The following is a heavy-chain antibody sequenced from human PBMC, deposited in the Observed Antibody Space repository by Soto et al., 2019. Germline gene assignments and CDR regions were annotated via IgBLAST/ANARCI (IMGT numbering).Heavy chain of an antibody. V-gene: IGHV1-3*01. CDR1: GYTFTSYA. J-gene: IGHJ2*01. CDR3: ATDQLGGYDRLGWYFDL. D-gene: IGHD5-12*01. CDR2: INAGNGNT. Sequence: QVQLVQSGAEVKKPGASVKVSCKASGYTFTSYAMHWVRQAPGQRLEWMGWINAGNGNTKYSQKFQGRVTITRDTSASTAYMELSSLRSEDTDVYYCATDQLGGYDRLGWYFDLWGRGTLLTVSS.